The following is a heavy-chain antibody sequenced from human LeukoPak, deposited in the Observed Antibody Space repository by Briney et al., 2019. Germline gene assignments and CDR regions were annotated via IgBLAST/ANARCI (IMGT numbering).Heavy chain of an antibody. D-gene: IGHD2-15*01. J-gene: IGHJ4*02. CDR1: GFTFDDYT. Sequence: GGSLRLSCAASGFTFDDYTMHWVRQAPGKGLEWISLITWDGDSTYYADSVKGRFTISRDNSKNSLYLQMNSLRTEDTALYYCAKDIGVGSCNGCLFDYWGQGTLVTVSS. V-gene: IGHV3-43*01. CDR3: AKDIGVGSCNGCLFDY. CDR2: ITWDGDST.